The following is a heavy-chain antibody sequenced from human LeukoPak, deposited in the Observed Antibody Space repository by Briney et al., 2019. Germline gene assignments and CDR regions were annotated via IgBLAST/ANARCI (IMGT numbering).Heavy chain of an antibody. CDR2: ISSSSNYI. J-gene: IGHJ4*02. CDR3: ARDEVVRGVTFDY. D-gene: IGHD3-10*01. V-gene: IGHV3-21*01. Sequence: PGGSLRLSCAASGFTFSSYSMNWVRQAPGKGLKWVSSISSSSNYIYYADSVKGRFTISRDNAKNSLYLQMNSLRAEDTAVYYCARDEVVRGVTFDYWGQGTLVTVSS. CDR1: GFTFSSYS.